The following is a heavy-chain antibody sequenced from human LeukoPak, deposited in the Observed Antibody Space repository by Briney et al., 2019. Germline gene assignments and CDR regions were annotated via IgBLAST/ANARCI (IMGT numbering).Heavy chain of an antibody. CDR2: MNLRGST. CDR3: ARSPLWTISARPFDY. Sequence: SETLSLTCGVSGGSFNAYYWNWIRQTPGKGLEWIGEMNLRGSTTYNPSLKSRVTMSVDTSKNQFSLKLSSVTAADTAICYCARSPLWTISARPFDYWGQGTLVTVSS. CDR1: GGSFNAYY. V-gene: IGHV4-34*01. D-gene: IGHD6-6*01. J-gene: IGHJ4*02.